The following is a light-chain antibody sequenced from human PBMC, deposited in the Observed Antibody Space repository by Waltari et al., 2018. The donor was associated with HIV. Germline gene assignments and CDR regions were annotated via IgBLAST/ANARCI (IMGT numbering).Light chain of an antibody. V-gene: IGLV1-40*01. J-gene: IGLJ2*01. CDR3: QSFDSSLTTSGVI. Sequence: QSVLTQPPSASGTPGQRVTISCSGGSSNIGSNTVHWYQQLPGTAPKLLIYANINRPSGVPDRFSGSKSGSSASLAITGLQAEDEAHYYCQSFDSSLTTSGVIFGGGTKLTVL. CDR1: SSNIGSNT. CDR2: ANI.